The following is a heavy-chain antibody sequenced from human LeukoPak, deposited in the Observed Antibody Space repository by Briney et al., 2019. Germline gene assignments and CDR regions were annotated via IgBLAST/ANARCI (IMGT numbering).Heavy chain of an antibody. CDR1: GGSISSSNW. J-gene: IGHJ3*02. CDR2: IYHSGST. Sequence: SETLSLTCAVSGGSISSSNWWSWVRQPPGKGLEWIGEIYHSGSTNYNPSLKSRVTISVDKSKNQFSLKLSSVTAADTAVYYCASNIQLWPYDAFDIWGQGTMVTVSS. CDR3: ASNIQLWPYDAFDI. V-gene: IGHV4-4*02. D-gene: IGHD5-18*01.